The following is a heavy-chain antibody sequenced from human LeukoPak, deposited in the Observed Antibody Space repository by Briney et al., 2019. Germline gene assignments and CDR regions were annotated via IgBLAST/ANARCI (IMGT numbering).Heavy chain of an antibody. CDR2: XNGDNGNT. Sequence: KVXCKASGXXFXXYAXHWVRQXPXQRPEXMGXXNGDNGNTKYSQKFQGRVSITRDTSTYTGYLELRSLSSADTAVYFCARAPYDILTGYSLNWFDPWGQGTLVTVSS. CDR3: ARAPYDILTGYSLNWFDP. CDR1: GXXFXXYA. J-gene: IGHJ5*02. D-gene: IGHD3-9*01. V-gene: IGHV1-3*01.